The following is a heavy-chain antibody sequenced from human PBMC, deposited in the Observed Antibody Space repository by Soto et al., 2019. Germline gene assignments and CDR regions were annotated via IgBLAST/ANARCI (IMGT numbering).Heavy chain of an antibody. D-gene: IGHD2-2*01. CDR2: MSYDGSNK. CDR3: ARGYCSRPSCSHFDC. CDR1: GFTFSSYA. Sequence: QVLLLESGGGVVQPGRSLRLSCAASGFTFSSYAVHWVRQAPGKGLEWVAVMSYDGSNKYYADSVKGRFTISSDNSKNTLYLQMNSLGTEDTPVYYCARGYCSRPSCSHFDCWGQGTLVTVSS. V-gene: IGHV3-30-3*01. J-gene: IGHJ4*02.